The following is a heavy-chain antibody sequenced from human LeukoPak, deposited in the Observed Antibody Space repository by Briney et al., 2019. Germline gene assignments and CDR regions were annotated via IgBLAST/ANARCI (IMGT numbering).Heavy chain of an antibody. V-gene: IGHV3-21*01. CDR1: GFTFTNYV. Sequence: PGGSLRLSCVASGFTFTNYVMNWVRQVPGKGLEWVAYISTRTGSSGYADSVRSRFTISRDTARNSLYLEMNSLRVEDTAIYYCARDGGVEGSTTWFDPWGQGTLVTVSS. D-gene: IGHD2/OR15-2a*01. J-gene: IGHJ5*02. CDR3: ARDGGVEGSTTWFDP. CDR2: ISTRTGSS.